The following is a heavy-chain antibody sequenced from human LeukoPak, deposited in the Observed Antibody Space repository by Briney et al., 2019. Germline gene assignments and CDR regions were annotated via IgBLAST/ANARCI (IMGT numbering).Heavy chain of an antibody. CDR1: GFTFSSYS. Sequence: PGGSLRLSCAASGFTFSSYSMNWVRQAPGKGLEWVSSISSSSYIYYAGSVKGRFTISRDNAKNSLYLQMNSLRAEDTAIYYCATYRQVLLPFESWGQGTLVTVSS. CDR2: ISSSSYI. V-gene: IGHV3-21*04. D-gene: IGHD5-18*01. J-gene: IGHJ4*02. CDR3: ATYRQVLLPFES.